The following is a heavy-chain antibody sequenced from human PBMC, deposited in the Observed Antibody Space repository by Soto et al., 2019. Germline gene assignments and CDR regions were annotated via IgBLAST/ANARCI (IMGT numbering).Heavy chain of an antibody. D-gene: IGHD3-22*01. J-gene: IGHJ4*02. V-gene: IGHV1-69*01. CDR2: IIPRFGTR. CDR1: GVTFSSYT. Sequence: QVQLVQSGAEVKTPGSSVRVSCKASGVTFSSYTFNWVRQAPGQGLEWMAGIIPRFGTRNYTPTLQGRVRIIADESTSTAYMELSRLLSEYRAVYYCARGRGLYNSGRSDLDQWGQGTLVTVSS. CDR3: ARGRGLYNSGRSDLDQ.